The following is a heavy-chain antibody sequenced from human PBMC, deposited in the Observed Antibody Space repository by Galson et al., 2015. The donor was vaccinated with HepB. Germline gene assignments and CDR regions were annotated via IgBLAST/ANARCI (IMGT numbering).Heavy chain of an antibody. Sequence: SLRLSCAASGFTFRSQWMSWVRQAPGKGLEWVANIHEDGIESYYVDSVKGRFTISRDNAKNPLYLQMNSLRAEDTAVYYCAKYDWNHFDYWGQGALVTVSS. CDR1: GFTFRSQW. V-gene: IGHV3-7*01. J-gene: IGHJ4*02. CDR3: AKYDWNHFDY. D-gene: IGHD1-20*01. CDR2: IHEDGIES.